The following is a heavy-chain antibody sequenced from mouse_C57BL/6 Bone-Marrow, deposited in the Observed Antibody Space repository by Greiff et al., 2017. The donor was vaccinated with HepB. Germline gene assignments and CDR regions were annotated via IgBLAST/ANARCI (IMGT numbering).Heavy chain of an antibody. Sequence: EVNVVESGGDLVKPGGSLKLSCAASGFTFSSYGMSWVRQTPDKRLEWVATISSGGSYTYYPDSVKGRFTISRDNAKNTLYLQMSSLKSEDTAMYYCARGDYYGSSPYWYFDVWGTGTTVTVSS. CDR2: ISSGGSYT. CDR3: ARGDYYGSSPYWYFDV. D-gene: IGHD1-1*01. V-gene: IGHV5-6*01. J-gene: IGHJ1*03. CDR1: GFTFSSYG.